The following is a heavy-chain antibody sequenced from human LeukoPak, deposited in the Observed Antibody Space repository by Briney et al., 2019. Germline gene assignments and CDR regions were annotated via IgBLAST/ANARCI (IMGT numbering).Heavy chain of an antibody. CDR2: INHSGST. CDR3: ARGNLYSSSWYAH. Sequence: PSETLSLTCAVYGGSFSGYYWSWIRQPPGKGLEWIGEINHSGSTNYNPSLKSRVTISVDTSKNQFSLKLSSVTAADTAVYYCARGNLYSSSWYAHWGQGTLVTVSS. D-gene: IGHD6-13*01. CDR1: GGSFSGYY. J-gene: IGHJ5*02. V-gene: IGHV4-34*01.